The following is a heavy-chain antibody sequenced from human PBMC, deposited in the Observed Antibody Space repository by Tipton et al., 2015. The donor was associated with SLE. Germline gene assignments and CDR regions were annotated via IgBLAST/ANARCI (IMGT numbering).Heavy chain of an antibody. J-gene: IGHJ4*02. V-gene: IGHV4-34*01. CDR3: ARLTTSGSYFTL. CDR1: GGSVTGYH. D-gene: IGHD1-26*01. Sequence: TLSLTCAVSGGSVTGYHWSWIRQPPGKGLEWIVSMHHSGTTSYNPSVTSRITLSLDTSKNQFSLNLTSVTAADTAFYYCARLTTSGSYFTLWGQGTLVTVPS. CDR2: MHHSGTT.